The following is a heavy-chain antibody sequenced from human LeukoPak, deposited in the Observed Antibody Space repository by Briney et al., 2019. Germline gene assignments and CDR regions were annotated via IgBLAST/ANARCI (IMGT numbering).Heavy chain of an antibody. J-gene: IGHJ6*02. D-gene: IGHD3-10*01. CDR3: ASGSGTLYYYYYYGMDV. CDR1: GFTFSNFG. V-gene: IGHV3-30*02. Sequence: GGSLRLSCAASGFTFSNFGMYWVRQAPGKGLEWVAFIRNDGSTKYYADSVKGRFTISRDNSKNTLYLQMNSLRTEDTAVYYCASGSGTLYYYYYYGMDVWGQGTTVTVSS. CDR2: IRNDGSTK.